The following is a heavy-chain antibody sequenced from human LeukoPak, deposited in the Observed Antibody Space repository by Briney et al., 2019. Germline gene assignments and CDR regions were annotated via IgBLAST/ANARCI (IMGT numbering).Heavy chain of an antibody. D-gene: IGHD6-19*01. CDR3: ARLPYSSGYYYFDS. CDR2: INVFNGKA. J-gene: IGHJ4*02. CDR1: GYTFASYD. V-gene: IGHV1-18*01. Sequence: GASVKVSCKASGYTFASYDISWVRQAPGQGPEWMGWINVFNGKANYAQRFQGRVTMTTDTSTSTAYMELRILRSDDTAVYYCARLPYSSGYYYFDSWGQGTLVTVSS.